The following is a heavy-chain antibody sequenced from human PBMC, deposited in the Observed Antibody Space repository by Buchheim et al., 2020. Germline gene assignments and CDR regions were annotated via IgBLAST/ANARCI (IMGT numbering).Heavy chain of an antibody. CDR1: GFTFSSYW. V-gene: IGHV3-7*01. CDR3: ARAPGDPPPEYGMDV. Sequence: EVQLVESGGGLVQPGGSLRLSCAASGFTFSSYWMSWVRQAPGKGLEWVANIKQDGSEKYYVDSVKGRFTISRDNAKNTLYLQRNSLGAEDTAVYYCARAPGDPPPEYGMDVWGQGTT. J-gene: IGHJ6*02. D-gene: IGHD4-17*01. CDR2: IKQDGSEK.